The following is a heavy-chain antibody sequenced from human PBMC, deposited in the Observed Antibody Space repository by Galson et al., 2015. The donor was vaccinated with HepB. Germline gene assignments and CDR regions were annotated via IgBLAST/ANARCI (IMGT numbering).Heavy chain of an antibody. V-gene: IGHV1-8*01. D-gene: IGHD3-3*01. CDR2: MNPNSGDT. Sequence: SVKVSCKATGYSFTSHDIIWVRQATGQGLEWMGWMNPNSGDTAYAQKVQGRVTMTWNTSKTTGYMELASLRSDDTAVYYCARGVNDFWSGREPYYYMDVWGKGTTVSVSS. CDR1: GYSFTSHD. J-gene: IGHJ6*03. CDR3: ARGVNDFWSGREPYYYMDV.